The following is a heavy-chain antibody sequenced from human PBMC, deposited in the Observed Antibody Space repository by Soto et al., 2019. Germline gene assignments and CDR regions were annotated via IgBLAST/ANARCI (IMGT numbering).Heavy chain of an antibody. CDR2: INPSGGST. J-gene: IGHJ4*02. CDR1: GYTFTSYY. D-gene: IGHD6-13*01. CDR3: ARRPRAAAASSLDY. Sequence: ASVKVSCKASGYTFTSYYMHWVRQAPGQGLEWMGIINPSGGSTSYAQKFQGRVTMTRDTSTSTVYMELSSLRSEDTAVYYCARRPRAAAASSLDYWGQGPLFTSPQ. V-gene: IGHV1-46*01.